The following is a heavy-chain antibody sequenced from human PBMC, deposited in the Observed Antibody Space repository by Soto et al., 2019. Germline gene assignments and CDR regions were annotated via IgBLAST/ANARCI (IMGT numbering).Heavy chain of an antibody. V-gene: IGHV4-39*01. J-gene: IGHJ4*02. CDR3: VSQRTSVLTQAYFDY. Sequence: SETLSLTCTVSGGSVSNSNYYWVWIRHSPGKGLEWIGSVYYRGRSYSKSSVKSRVTISVDTSKNQFSLNLNSVTASDTAAYYCVSQRTSVLTQAYFDYWGPGALVTVSS. CDR2: VYYRGRS. CDR1: GGSVSNSNYY. D-gene: IGHD2-8*01.